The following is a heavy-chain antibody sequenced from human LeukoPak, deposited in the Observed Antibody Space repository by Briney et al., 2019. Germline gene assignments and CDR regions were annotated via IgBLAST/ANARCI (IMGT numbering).Heavy chain of an antibody. V-gene: IGHV4-39*02. CDR2: IYYSGST. Sequence: SETLSLTCTVSGGSISSSSYYWGWIRQPPGKGLEWIGSIYYSGSTYYNPSLKSRVTISVDTSKNQFSLKLSSVTAADTAVYYCARDAPRMWFDPWGPGILVTVSS. CDR1: GGSISSSSYY. J-gene: IGHJ5*02. CDR3: ARDAPRMWFDP.